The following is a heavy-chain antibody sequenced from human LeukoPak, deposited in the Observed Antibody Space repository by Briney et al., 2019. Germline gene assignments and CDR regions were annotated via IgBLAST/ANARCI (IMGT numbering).Heavy chain of an antibody. D-gene: IGHD5-18*01. Sequence: KPSETLSLTCTVSGGSISSYYRSWIRQPPGKGLEWIGYIYYSGSTNYNPSLKSRVTISVDTSKNQFSLKLSSVTAADTAVYYCARVLVDTAMVTATYFDYWGQGTLVTVSS. V-gene: IGHV4-59*01. CDR1: GGSISSYY. CDR2: IYYSGST. J-gene: IGHJ4*02. CDR3: ARVLVDTAMVTATYFDY.